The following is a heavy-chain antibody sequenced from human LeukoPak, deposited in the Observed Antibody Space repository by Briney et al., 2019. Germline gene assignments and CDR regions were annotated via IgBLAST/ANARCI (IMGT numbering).Heavy chain of an antibody. CDR2: IIPIFGTA. Sequence: SVKVSCKASGGTFSSYAISWVRQAPGQGLEWMGGIIPIFGTANYAQKFQGRVTITADKSTSTAYMELSSLKSEDTAVYYCARDREGYCSSTSCYPSNWFDPWGQGTLVTVSS. V-gene: IGHV1-69*06. CDR1: GGTFSSYA. D-gene: IGHD2-2*01. J-gene: IGHJ5*02. CDR3: ARDREGYCSSTSCYPSNWFDP.